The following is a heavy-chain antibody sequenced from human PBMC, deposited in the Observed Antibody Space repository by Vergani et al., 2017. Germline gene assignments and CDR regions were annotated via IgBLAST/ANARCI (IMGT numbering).Heavy chain of an antibody. J-gene: IGHJ3*02. CDR1: GGSFSGYY. D-gene: IGHD6-19*01. V-gene: IGHV4-34*01. CDR3: ARGRRYSSGWYVFWMDAFDI. Sequence: QVQLQQWGAGLLKPSETLSLTCAVYGGSFSGYYWSWIRQPPGKGLEWIGEINHSGSTYYNPSLKSRVTISVDTSKNQFSLKLSSVTAADTAVYYCARGRRYSSGWYVFWMDAFDIWGQGTMVTVSS. CDR2: INHSGST.